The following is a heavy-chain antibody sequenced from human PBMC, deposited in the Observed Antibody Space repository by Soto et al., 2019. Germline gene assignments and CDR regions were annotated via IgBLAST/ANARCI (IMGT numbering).Heavy chain of an antibody. J-gene: IGHJ4*02. D-gene: IGHD6-6*01. CDR3: ANDHDLIYSNSSFGFDY. Sequence: GGSLRLSCAASGFTFSSYAMSWVRQAPGKGLEWVSAISGRGGSTYYADSVKGRFTISRDNSKNTLYLQMTSPRAENTAVYYWANDHDLIYSNSSFGFDYWGQGTLVTVSS. CDR1: GFTFSSYA. CDR2: ISGRGGST. V-gene: IGHV3-23*01.